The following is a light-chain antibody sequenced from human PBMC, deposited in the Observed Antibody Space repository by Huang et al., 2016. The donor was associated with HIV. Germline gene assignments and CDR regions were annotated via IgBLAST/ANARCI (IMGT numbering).Light chain of an antibody. V-gene: IGKV3-15*01. J-gene: IGKJ2*01. Sequence: EIVMTQSPATLSVSPGERATLSCRTSQSVSSDLAWYQQKPGQAPRLLIYGASTRATGIPDRFSGSGSVTEFTLTISSLQSEDFAVYYCQQYNDWPGAFGQGTKLEIK. CDR1: QSVSSD. CDR3: QQYNDWPGA. CDR2: GAS.